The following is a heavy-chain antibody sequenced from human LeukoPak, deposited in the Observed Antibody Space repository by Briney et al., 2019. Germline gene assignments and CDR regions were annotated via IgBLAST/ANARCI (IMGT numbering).Heavy chain of an antibody. CDR3: ASYWGYGSGSCAFDI. Sequence: SVKVSCKASGGTFSSYAISWVRQAPGQGLEWMGRIIPIFGTANYAQKFQGRVTITTDESTSAAYMELSSLRSEDTAVYYCASYWGYGSGSCAFDIWGQGTMVTVSS. CDR2: IIPIFGTA. CDR1: GGTFSSYA. D-gene: IGHD3-10*01. J-gene: IGHJ3*02. V-gene: IGHV1-69*05.